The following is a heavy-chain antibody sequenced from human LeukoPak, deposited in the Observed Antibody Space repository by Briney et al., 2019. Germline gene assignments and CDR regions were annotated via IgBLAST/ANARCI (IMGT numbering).Heavy chain of an antibody. Sequence: ASVKVSCKTSGYTFIGYYMHWVRQAPGQGLEWMGWMNPNSGNTGYAQKFQGRVTMTRNTSISTAYMELSSLRSEDTAVYYCARGDGSYYEWGQGTLVTVSS. D-gene: IGHD1-26*01. CDR2: MNPNSGNT. CDR1: GYTFIGYY. V-gene: IGHV1-8*02. CDR3: ARGDGSYYE. J-gene: IGHJ4*02.